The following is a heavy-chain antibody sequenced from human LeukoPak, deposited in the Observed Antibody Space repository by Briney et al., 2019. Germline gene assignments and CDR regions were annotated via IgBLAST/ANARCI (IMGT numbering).Heavy chain of an antibody. CDR3: ASKVSTGTTTVKGWFDL. CDR2: INSDGSST. CDR1: GFTFSSYW. J-gene: IGHJ5*02. Sequence: GGSLRLSCAASGFTFSSYWMHWVRQAPGKGLVWVSRINSDGSSTSYADSVKGRFTISRDNAKNTLYLQMNSLRAEDTAVYYCASKVSTGTTTVKGWFDLWGQGTLVTVSS. D-gene: IGHD1-1*01. V-gene: IGHV3-74*01.